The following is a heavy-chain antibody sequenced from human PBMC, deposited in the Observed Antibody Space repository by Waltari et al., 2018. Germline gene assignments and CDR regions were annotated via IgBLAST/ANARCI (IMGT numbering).Heavy chain of an antibody. D-gene: IGHD2-2*03. CDR2: IYYSGST. CDR1: GGSISSSSSY. J-gene: IGHJ4*02. Sequence: QLQLQESGPGLVKPSETLSLTCTVSGGSISSSSSYWGWIRQPPGKGREWIGSIYYSGSTYYNPSLKSRVTISVDTSKNQFSLKLSSVTAADTAVYYCARQMMGIVVVPAAIGYWGQGTLVTVSS. V-gene: IGHV4-39*07. CDR3: ARQMMGIVVVPAAIGY.